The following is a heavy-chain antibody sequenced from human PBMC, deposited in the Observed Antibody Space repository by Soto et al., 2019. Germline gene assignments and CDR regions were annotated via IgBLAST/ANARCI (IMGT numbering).Heavy chain of an antibody. D-gene: IGHD1-26*01. Sequence: PGGSLRLSCAASGFTFSSYGMHWVRQAPGKGLEWVAVIWHDGSNKYYADSVKGRFTISRDNSKNTLYLQMNSLRAEDTAVYYCARGNPSDSGSYYSYYYYGMDVWGQGTTVTVSS. V-gene: IGHV3-33*01. CDR3: ARGNPSDSGSYYSYYYYGMDV. J-gene: IGHJ6*02. CDR2: IWHDGSNK. CDR1: GFTFSSYG.